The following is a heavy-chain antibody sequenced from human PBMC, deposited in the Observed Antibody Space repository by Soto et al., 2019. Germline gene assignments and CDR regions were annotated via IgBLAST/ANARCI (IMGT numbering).Heavy chain of an antibody. CDR2: FHREDGET. CDR1: GYTLTGLS. Sequence: ASVKVSCKVSGYTLTGLSIHWVRQAPGKGLEWMGGFHREDGETTYARMFQGRVIMTEDSSTDTGYMELSSLRFEDTAVYYCANADGIVSSIKPLDSWREGTQVTDS. J-gene: IGHJ4*02. D-gene: IGHD6-6*01. V-gene: IGHV1-24*01. CDR3: ANADGIVSSIKPLDS.